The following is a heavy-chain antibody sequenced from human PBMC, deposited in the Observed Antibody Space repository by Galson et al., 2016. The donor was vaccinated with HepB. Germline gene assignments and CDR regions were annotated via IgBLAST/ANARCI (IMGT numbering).Heavy chain of an antibody. Sequence: SETLSLTCAVSGGSLNGYYWNWIRQPPGKGPEWIGEINHSGSTKYNPSLKSRVTISIDTSKDQFSLSLRSVTAAETAVYYCARDPGTSWYRRWGQGTLVTVSS. CDR2: INHSGST. D-gene: IGHD6-13*01. V-gene: IGHV4-34*01. J-gene: IGHJ4*02. CDR3: ARDPGTSWYRR. CDR1: GGSLNGYY.